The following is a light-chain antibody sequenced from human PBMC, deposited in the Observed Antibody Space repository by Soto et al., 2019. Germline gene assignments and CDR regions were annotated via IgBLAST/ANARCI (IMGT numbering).Light chain of an antibody. CDR1: QFVGHS. J-gene: IGKJ5*01. CDR3: QLRSNWPPIT. V-gene: IGKV3-11*01. Sequence: ETILTQSPATLSLSPGERATLSCRASQFVGHSLAWYQQKPGQAPRLLIYDASDRATGIPGRFSGSGSGTLFTLTISSLEPEDFAVYYCQLRSNWPPITFGQGTRLEIK. CDR2: DAS.